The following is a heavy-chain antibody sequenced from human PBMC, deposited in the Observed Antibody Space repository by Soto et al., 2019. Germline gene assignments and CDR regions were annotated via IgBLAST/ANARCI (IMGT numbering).Heavy chain of an antibody. CDR3: VRQPGVFATPGDDY. Sequence: QVQLVQSGAEVKKPGASVKVSCEASGYPFDSFDINWVRQAAGQGLEWMGWMNPDSGDTAVAQRFQDRNIMTRTTSTSTAYMCLCRLTPDDSAVYFCVRQPGVFATPGDDYWCQGTLVTVSS. V-gene: IGHV1-8*01. CDR2: MNPDSGDT. CDR1: GYPFDSFD. D-gene: IGHD2-21*01. J-gene: IGHJ4*02.